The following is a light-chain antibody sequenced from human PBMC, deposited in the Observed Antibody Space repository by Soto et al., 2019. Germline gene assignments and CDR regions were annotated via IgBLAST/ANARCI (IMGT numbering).Light chain of an antibody. J-gene: IGLJ3*02. CDR1: SSDVGSYNL. CDR3: CSFAGSSTWV. Sequence: QSVLTQPASVSGSPGQSITISCTGTSSDVGSYNLVSWYQQHPGKAPKLMIYEGTNRPSGVSNRFSGSKSGNTASLTISGRQAEDEADDYCCSFAGSSTWVFGGGTKVTVL. V-gene: IGLV2-23*01. CDR2: EGT.